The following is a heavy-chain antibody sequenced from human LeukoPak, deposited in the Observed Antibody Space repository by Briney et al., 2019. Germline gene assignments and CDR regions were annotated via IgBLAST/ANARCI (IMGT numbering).Heavy chain of an antibody. CDR1: GYTFTNYY. J-gene: IGHJ4*02. V-gene: IGHV1-46*01. CDR3: ASGQLRIAAAGSQGLPTH. Sequence: GASVKVSCKASGYTFTNYYMHWVRQAPGQGLEWMGIINPSGGGASSAQEFQGRVTMTRDTPTSTVYMELSSLRSDDTAVYYCASGQLRIAAAGSQGLPTHWGQGTLVTVSS. D-gene: IGHD6-13*01. CDR2: INPSGGGA.